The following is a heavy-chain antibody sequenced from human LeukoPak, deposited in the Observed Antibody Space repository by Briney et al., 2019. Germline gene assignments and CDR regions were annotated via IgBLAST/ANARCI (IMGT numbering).Heavy chain of an antibody. CDR3: ARASIEEAFDI. D-gene: IGHD2/OR15-2a*01. J-gene: IGHJ3*02. CDR2: IYSGGST. Sequence: PGGSLRLSCAASGFTVSSNYMSWVRQAPGKGLEWVSVIYSGGSTYYADSVKGRFTISRDNSKNTLYLQMNSLRVEDTAVYYCARASIEEAFDIWGQGTMVTVSS. V-gene: IGHV3-66*01. CDR1: GFTVSSNY.